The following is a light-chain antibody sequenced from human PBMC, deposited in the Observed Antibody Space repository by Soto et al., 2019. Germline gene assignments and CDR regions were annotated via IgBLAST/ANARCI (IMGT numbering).Light chain of an antibody. CDR1: QRIGSS. V-gene: IGKV1-5*01. J-gene: IGKJ1*01. CDR2: DAS. CDR3: QQYNGYSRT. Sequence: DIQMTQSPSTLSASVGDRVTITCRASQRIGSSLAWYQQKPGKAPNLLISDASSLERGVPSRFSGSGSGTEFPLTIRSLQPYHFATYYCQQYNGYSRTFGQGTKVEIK.